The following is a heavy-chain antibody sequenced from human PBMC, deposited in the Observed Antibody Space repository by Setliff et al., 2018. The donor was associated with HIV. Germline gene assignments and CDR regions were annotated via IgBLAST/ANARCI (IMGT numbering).Heavy chain of an antibody. V-gene: IGHV1-2*02. J-gene: IGHJ6*03. CDR3: ARDAKELGAYMDV. Sequence: ASVKVSCKASGYTFIDYFIHWVRQAPGQGLEWMGWISPYDLSERISQKFRGRVTMTRDTSISTAYMELSRLRSDDTAVYYCARDAKELGAYMDVWGKGTTVTVSS. D-gene: IGHD1-26*01. CDR2: ISPYDLSE. CDR1: GYTFIDYF.